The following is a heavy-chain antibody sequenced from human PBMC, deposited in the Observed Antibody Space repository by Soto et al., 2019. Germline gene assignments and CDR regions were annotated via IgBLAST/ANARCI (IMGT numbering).Heavy chain of an antibody. CDR3: AREKPTGGWLLFVEYGMDV. CDR1: GGSISSGGYY. CDR2: IYYSGST. D-gene: IGHD5-12*01. J-gene: IGHJ6*02. V-gene: IGHV4-31*03. Sequence: QVQLQESGPGLVKPSQTLSLTCTVSGGSISSGGYYWSWIRQHPGKGLEWIGYIYYSGSTYYNPSLKSRVTKSVDTSKNQFSLKLSSVTAADTAVDYCAREKPTGGWLLFVEYGMDVWGQGTTVTVSS.